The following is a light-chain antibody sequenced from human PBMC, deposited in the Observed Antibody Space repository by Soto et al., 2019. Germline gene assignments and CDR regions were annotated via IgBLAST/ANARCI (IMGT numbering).Light chain of an antibody. CDR1: QDIGHS. CDR3: LQDFNYPLT. V-gene: IGKV1-27*01. J-gene: IGKJ4*01. Sequence: DIQMTQSPSSLSASVGDRFTFTCRASQDIGHSLAWYQQKPGKPIQLLIYGASTLHSGVPSRFSGSGSGTDFTLTISSLQPEDFATYYCLQDFNYPLTFGGGTKVDI. CDR2: GAS.